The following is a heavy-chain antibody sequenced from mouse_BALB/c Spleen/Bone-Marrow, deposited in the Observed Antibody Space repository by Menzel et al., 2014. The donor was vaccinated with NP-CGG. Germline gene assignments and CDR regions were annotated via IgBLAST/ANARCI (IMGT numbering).Heavy chain of an antibody. J-gene: IGHJ1*01. CDR1: GYTFTSYW. CDR3: ARDWYFDV. CDR2: INPSTGYT. V-gene: IGHV1-4*01. Sequence: QVQLQQPGAELARPGASVKLSCKASGYTFTSYWMQWVKQRPGQGLEWIGYINPSTGYTEYNQKFKDKATLTADKSSSTAYMQLSSLTSEDSAVYYCARDWYFDVWGAGTTVTVSS.